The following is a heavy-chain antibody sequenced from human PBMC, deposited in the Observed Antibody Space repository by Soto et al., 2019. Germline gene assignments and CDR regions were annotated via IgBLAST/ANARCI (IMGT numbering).Heavy chain of an antibody. Sequence: EVRLVESGGGLVQPGGSLRLSCTTSGLTLSSSGMNWVRQAPGKGLEGISYISTSGSSMYYAESVKGRFTLSRDNAKNSLNLQMNGLRAEDTAVYYCARRIDIWGQGTLVTVSS. V-gene: IGHV3-48*01. CDR2: ISTSGSSM. CDR3: ARRIDI. J-gene: IGHJ3*02. CDR1: GLTLSSSG.